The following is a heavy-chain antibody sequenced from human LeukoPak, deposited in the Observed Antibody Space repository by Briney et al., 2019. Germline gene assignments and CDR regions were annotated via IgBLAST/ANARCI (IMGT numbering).Heavy chain of an antibody. Sequence: GGSLRLSCVASGFSFDSHIMNWVRQAPGKGLEWVASICGRGSDISYLDSLKGRFTISRDNAKESVFLDLTSLRADDTAVYYCARGAFCRGYCAGRADPDVWGKGTTVTVSS. D-gene: IGHD2-8*02. CDR1: GFSFDSHI. V-gene: IGHV3-21*01. CDR2: ICGRGSDI. J-gene: IGHJ6*04. CDR3: ARGAFCRGYCAGRADPDV.